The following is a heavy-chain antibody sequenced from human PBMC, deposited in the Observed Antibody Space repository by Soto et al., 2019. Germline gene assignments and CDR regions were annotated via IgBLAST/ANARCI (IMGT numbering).Heavy chain of an antibody. J-gene: IGHJ6*03. D-gene: IGHD2-2*01. V-gene: IGHV1-69*08. CDR3: ARDSTVPAAKTPYYMDV. Sequence: QVQLVQSGAEVKKPGSSVKVSCKASGGTFSSYTISWVRQAPGQGLEWTGRIIPILGIANYAQKFQGRVTITADKSTSTAYMELSSLRSEDTAVYYCARDSTVPAAKTPYYMDVWGKGTTVTVSS. CDR2: IIPILGIA. CDR1: GGTFSSYT.